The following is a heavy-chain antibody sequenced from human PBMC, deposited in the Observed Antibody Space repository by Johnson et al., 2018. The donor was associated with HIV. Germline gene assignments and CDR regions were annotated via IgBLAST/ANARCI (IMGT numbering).Heavy chain of an antibody. CDR2: ISYDGSNK. V-gene: IGHV3-30*18. Sequence: QVLLVESGGGVVQPGRSLRLSCAASGFTFSSYGMHWVRQAPGKGLEWVAVISYDGSNKYSADSVKGRFTISRDNSKNTLYLQMNSLRAEDTAVYYCAKVLWEGDAFDIWGQGTMVTVSS. CDR1: GFTFSSYG. CDR3: AKVLWEGDAFDI. J-gene: IGHJ3*02. D-gene: IGHD2-2*01.